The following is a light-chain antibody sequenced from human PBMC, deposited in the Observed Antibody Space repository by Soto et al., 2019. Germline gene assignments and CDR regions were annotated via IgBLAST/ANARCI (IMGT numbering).Light chain of an antibody. J-gene: IGKJ2*01. CDR1: QSVSSS. CDR3: QQYDNRPYT. Sequence: EIIMTQSPFTLSVSPGDRATLSCRASQSVSSSLAWYQQKPGQAPKLLIYSASTRVTGIPARFSGSGSGTAFTLTISNLQSEDFALYYCQQYDNRPYTFGQGTKLEIK. CDR2: SAS. V-gene: IGKV3-15*01.